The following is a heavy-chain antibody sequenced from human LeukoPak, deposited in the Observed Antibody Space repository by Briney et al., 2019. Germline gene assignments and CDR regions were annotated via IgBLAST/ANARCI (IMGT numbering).Heavy chain of an antibody. CDR2: IAYDGKTT. CDR3: ARAPQYYDILTGYHGPDY. Sequence: GTSLRLSCAASGFTFTTYGTHWVRQAPGKGLEWVAVIAYDGKTTYYADSVKGRFTISRDDSKNTLYLQMNSLRAEDTAVYYCARAPQYYDILTGYHGPDYWGQGTLVTVSS. D-gene: IGHD3-9*01. V-gene: IGHV3-30*03. J-gene: IGHJ4*02. CDR1: GFTFTTYG.